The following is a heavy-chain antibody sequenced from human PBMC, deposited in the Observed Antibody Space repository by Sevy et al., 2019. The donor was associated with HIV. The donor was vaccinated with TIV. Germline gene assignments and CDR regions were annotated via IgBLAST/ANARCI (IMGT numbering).Heavy chain of an antibody. D-gene: IGHD2-2*01. Sequence: SQTLSLTCAISGDSVSSNSAAWNWIRQSPSRGLEWLGRTYYRSKWYNDYAVSVKSRITINPDTSKNQFSLQLNSVTPEDTAVYYCARDLRVLVPAATCGFDYWGQGTLVTVSS. CDR1: GDSVSSNSAA. CDR3: ARDLRVLVPAATCGFDY. J-gene: IGHJ4*02. V-gene: IGHV6-1*01. CDR2: TYYRSKWYN.